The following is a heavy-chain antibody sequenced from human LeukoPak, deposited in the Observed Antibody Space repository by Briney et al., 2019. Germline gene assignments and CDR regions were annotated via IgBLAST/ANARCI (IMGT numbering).Heavy chain of an antibody. CDR2: IYYSGST. CDR1: GGSISSYY. Sequence: SETLSLTCTVSGGSISSYYWNWIRQPPGRGLEWIGYIYYSGSTNYNPSLKSRVTISVDTSKNQFSLELSSVTAADTTVYYCARGGWYPESFQHWGQGALVTVSS. CDR3: ARGGWYPESFQH. V-gene: IGHV4-59*01. D-gene: IGHD6-19*01. J-gene: IGHJ1*01.